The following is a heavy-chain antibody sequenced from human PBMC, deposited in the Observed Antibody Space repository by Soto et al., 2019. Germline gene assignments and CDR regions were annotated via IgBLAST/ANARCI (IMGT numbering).Heavy chain of an antibody. CDR3: AHSDGGYEIIYFDF. CDR2: IYYNDDR. CDR1: GFSFTTAGVA. D-gene: IGHD5-12*01. Sequence: SGPTLVNPTQTLTLTCTFSGFSFTTAGVAVGWIRQTPGGALEWLTLIYYNDDRRFSPSLTTRLTITGDTSKNQVVLSPTNVDPGDTATYFCAHSDGGYEIIYFDFWGQGIPVTVSS. J-gene: IGHJ4*02. V-gene: IGHV2-5*01.